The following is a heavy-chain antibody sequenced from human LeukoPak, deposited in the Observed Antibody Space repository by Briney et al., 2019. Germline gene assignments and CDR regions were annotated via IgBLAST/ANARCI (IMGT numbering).Heavy chain of an antibody. CDR2: IYTSGNT. V-gene: IGHV4-4*07. CDR3: ARETYTSGWYPVAFDI. J-gene: IGHJ3*02. D-gene: IGHD6-19*01. CDR1: GGSISSYY. Sequence: SETLSLTCTVSGGSISSYYWSWFRQPAGKGLEWIGRIYTSGNTNYNPSLKSRVTMSVDTSKNHFSLSVSSVTAADTAVYYCARETYTSGWYPVAFDIWGQGTMVTVSS.